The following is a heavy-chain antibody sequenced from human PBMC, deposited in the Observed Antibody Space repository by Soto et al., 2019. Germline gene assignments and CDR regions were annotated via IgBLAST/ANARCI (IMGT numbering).Heavy chain of an antibody. CDR3: ARDRSPGSTSWYDC. J-gene: IGHJ5*01. CDR1: GDSVSNKSAA. V-gene: IGHV6-1*01. Sequence: PSQTLSLTCAISGDSVSNKSAAWNWIRQSPSRGLEWLGRTYYTSRGYNDYGVSVQGRITINPDTSRNQFSLQLNSVTPEDTAVYYCARDRSPGSTSWYDCWGQGALVTVAS. CDR2: TYYTSRGYN. D-gene: IGHD2-2*01.